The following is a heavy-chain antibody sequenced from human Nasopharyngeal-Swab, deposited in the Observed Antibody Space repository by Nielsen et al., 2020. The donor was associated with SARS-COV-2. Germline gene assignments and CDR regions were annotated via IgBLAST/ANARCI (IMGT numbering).Heavy chain of an antibody. CDR2: IWYDGSNK. J-gene: IGHJ2*01. CDR3: ARDLVRGYYGQYFDL. V-gene: IGHV3-33*01. D-gene: IGHD3-10*01. CDR1: GFTFSSYG. Sequence: GESLKISCAASGFTFSSYGMHWVRQAPGKGLEWVAVIWYDGSNKYYADSVKGRFTISRDNSKNTLYLQMNSLRAEDTAVYYCARDLVRGYYGQYFDLWGRGTLVTVSS.